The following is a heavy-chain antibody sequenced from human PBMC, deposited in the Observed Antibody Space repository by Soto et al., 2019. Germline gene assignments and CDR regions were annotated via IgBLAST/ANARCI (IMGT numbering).Heavy chain of an antibody. CDR1: GYTFTGYY. J-gene: IGHJ4*02. V-gene: IGHV1-2*04. CDR2: INPNSGGT. D-gene: IGHD6-13*01. Sequence: QVQLVQSGAEVKKPGASVKVSCKASGYTFTGYYMHWVRQAPGQGLEWMGWINPNSGGTNYAQKCQGWVTMTRDTSISTAYMELSRLRSDDTAVYYCARGEQLVQYDYWGQGTLVTVSS. CDR3: ARGEQLVQYDY.